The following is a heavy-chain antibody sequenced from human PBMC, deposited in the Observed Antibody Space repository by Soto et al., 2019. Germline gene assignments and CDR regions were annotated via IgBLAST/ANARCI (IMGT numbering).Heavy chain of an antibody. CDR2: ISGSGGST. J-gene: IGHJ4*02. CDR3: AKDRGYSGSLYYFDY. Sequence: EVQLLESGGGLVQPGGSLRLSCAASGFTFSSYAMSWVRQAPGKGLEWVSAISGSGGSTYYADSVKGRFTISRDNSKNALYLQMNSLRAEDTAVYYCAKDRGYSGSLYYFDYWGQGTLVTVSS. D-gene: IGHD3-10*01. V-gene: IGHV3-23*01. CDR1: GFTFSSYA.